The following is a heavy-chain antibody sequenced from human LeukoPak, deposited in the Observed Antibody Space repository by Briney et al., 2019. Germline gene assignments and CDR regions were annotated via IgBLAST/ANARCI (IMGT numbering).Heavy chain of an antibody. Sequence: GGSLRLSCAASGFTFSSYWMHWVRQAPGKGLVWVSRIDSDGNSTAYADSVKGRFTISRDNAKNTLHLQMNSLRAEDTAVYYCASEGTTGTTWGPDYWGQGTLVTVSS. J-gene: IGHJ4*02. CDR1: GFTFSSYW. CDR2: IDSDGNST. CDR3: ASEGTTGTTWGPDY. D-gene: IGHD1-1*01. V-gene: IGHV3-74*01.